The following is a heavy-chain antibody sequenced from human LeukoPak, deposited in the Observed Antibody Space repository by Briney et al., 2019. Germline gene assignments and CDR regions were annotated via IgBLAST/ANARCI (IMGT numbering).Heavy chain of an antibody. CDR3: ARHPGKVTNDWYFDL. CDR1: GYTFTGYY. D-gene: IGHD4-23*01. CDR2: INPNSGGT. V-gene: IGHV1-2*02. Sequence: ASVKVSCKASGYTFTGYYMHWVRQASGQGLEWMGWINPNSGGTNYAQKFQGRVTMTRDTSITTAYMELSRLSSDDTAVYYCARHPGKVTNDWYFDLWGRGTLVTVSS. J-gene: IGHJ2*01.